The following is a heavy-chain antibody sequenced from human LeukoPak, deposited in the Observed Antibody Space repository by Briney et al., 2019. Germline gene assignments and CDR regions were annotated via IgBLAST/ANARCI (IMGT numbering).Heavy chain of an antibody. CDR3: ARLDSGDYFFDY. J-gene: IGHJ4*02. CDR2: VFHSGTT. D-gene: IGHD4-17*01. CDR1: GGSTSSGSYY. Sequence: SETLSLTCTVSGGSTSSGSYYWGWIRQPPRKGLEWLGTVFHSGTTYYNPSLKSRVTISVDTSKNQFSLGLRSVTAADTAVYYCARLDSGDYFFDYWGQGTLVTVSS. V-gene: IGHV4-39*01.